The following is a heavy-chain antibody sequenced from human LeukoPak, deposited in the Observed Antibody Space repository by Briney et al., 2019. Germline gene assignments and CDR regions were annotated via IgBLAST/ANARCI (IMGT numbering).Heavy chain of an antibody. V-gene: IGHV1-69*13. D-gene: IGHD2-2*01. J-gene: IGHJ6*02. CDR2: IIPIFGTA. CDR1: GGTFSSYA. Sequence: ASVKVSCKASGGTFSSYAISWVRQAPGQGLEWMGGIIPIFGTANYAQKFQGRVTITADESTSTAYMELSSLRSEDTAVYYCARVVVVVPAAIAYYYYYYGMDVWGQGTTVTVSS. CDR3: ARVVVVVPAAIAYYYYYYGMDV.